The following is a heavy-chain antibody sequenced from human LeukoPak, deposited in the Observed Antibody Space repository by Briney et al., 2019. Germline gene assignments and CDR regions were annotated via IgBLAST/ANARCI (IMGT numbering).Heavy chain of an antibody. J-gene: IGHJ5*02. Sequence: PSETLSLTCAVYGGSFSGYYWSWIRQPPGKGLEWIGEINHSGGTNYNPPLKSRVTISVATSKKQFSLKLSSVTAADTAVYYCAKTTVTTFGWFDPWGQGTLVTVSS. CDR3: AKTTVTTFGWFDP. CDR1: GGSFSGYY. D-gene: IGHD4-17*01. CDR2: INHSGGT. V-gene: IGHV4-34*01.